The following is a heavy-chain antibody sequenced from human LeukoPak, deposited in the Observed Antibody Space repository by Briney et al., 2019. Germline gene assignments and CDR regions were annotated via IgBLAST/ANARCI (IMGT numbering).Heavy chain of an antibody. CDR3: ARVFVTGTDIYYFDY. J-gene: IGHJ4*02. Sequence: ASVKVSCKASGYTFTSYGISWVRQAPGQGLEWMGWISAYNGNTNYAQKLQGRVTMTTDTSTSTAYMELRSLRSDDTAVYYCARVFVTGTDIYYFDYWGQGTLVTVSS. CDR2: ISAYNGNT. CDR1: GYTFTSYG. V-gene: IGHV1-18*01. D-gene: IGHD3-9*01.